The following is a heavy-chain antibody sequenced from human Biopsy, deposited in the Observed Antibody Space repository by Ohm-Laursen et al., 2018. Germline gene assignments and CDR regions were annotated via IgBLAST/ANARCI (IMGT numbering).Heavy chain of an antibody. V-gene: IGHV1-69*06. CDR1: GGMFNSYT. CDR3: ARGLGGYDYWYFDL. Sequence: SVKVSCKASGGMFNSYTINWLRQAPGQGLQWMGGIMSLYNTTNYAQKFWDRITVTADKSTNTVYMTLSSLTSEDTAVYFCARGLGGYDYWYFDLWGRGTLVMVSS. J-gene: IGHJ2*01. CDR2: IMSLYNTT. D-gene: IGHD5-12*01.